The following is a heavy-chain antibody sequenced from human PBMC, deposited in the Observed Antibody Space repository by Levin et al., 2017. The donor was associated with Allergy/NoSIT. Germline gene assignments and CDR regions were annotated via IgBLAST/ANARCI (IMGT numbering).Heavy chain of an antibody. D-gene: IGHD2-15*01. CDR3: ARGELIVVVVAATRLFDAFDI. J-gene: IGHJ3*02. CDR2: INHSGST. V-gene: IGHV4-34*01. CDR1: GGSFSGYY. Sequence: SQTLSLTCAVYGGSFSGYYWSWIRQPPGKGLEWIGEINHSGSTNYNPSLKSRVTISVDTSKNQFSLKLSSVTAADTAVYYCARGELIVVVVAATRLFDAFDIWGQGTMVTVSS.